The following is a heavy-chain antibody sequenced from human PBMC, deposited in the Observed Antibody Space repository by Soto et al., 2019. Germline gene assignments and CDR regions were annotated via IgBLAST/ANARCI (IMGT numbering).Heavy chain of an antibody. CDR1: GYTFTSYA. D-gene: IGHD3-3*01. CDR2: INAGNGNT. J-gene: IGHJ4*02. V-gene: IGHV1-3*01. CDR3: AREHRSHYDFWSGYYLDY. Sequence: ASVKVSCKASGYTFTSYAMHWVRQAPGQRLEWMGWINAGNGNTKYSQKFQGRVTVTRDTSASTAYMELSSLRSEDTAVYYCAREHRSHYDFWSGYYLDYWGQGTLVTVSS.